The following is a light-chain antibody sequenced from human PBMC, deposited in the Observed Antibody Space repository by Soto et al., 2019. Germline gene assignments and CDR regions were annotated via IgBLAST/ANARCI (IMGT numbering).Light chain of an antibody. CDR1: QSVSSNY. CDR3: QQYHNLWT. Sequence: DIVFTQSPVTLSLSPGERATLSCRASQSVSSNYLAWYQQKPGQTPKVLIYRASTRATGIPDRFSGSGSGTDFTLTISRLEAEDFALYYCQQYHNLWTFGQRTKVDIK. J-gene: IGKJ1*01. CDR2: RAS. V-gene: IGKV3-20*01.